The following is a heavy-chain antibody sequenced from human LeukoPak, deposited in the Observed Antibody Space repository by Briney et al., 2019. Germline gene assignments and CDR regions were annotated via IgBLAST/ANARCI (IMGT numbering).Heavy chain of an antibody. CDR1: GYTFTGYY. D-gene: IGHD2-2*01. V-gene: IGHV1-2*02. CDR2: INPNSGGT. CDR3: ARDSIELVPAATKWFDP. Sequence: GASVKVSCKASGYTFTGYYMHWVRHAPGQGLEWMGWINPNSGGTNYAQKFPGRVTMTRDTSISTAYMELSRLRSDDTAVYYCARDSIELVPAATKWFDPWGQGTLVTVSS. J-gene: IGHJ5*02.